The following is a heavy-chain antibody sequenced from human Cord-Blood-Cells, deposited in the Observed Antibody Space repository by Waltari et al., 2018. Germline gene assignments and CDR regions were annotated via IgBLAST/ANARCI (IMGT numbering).Heavy chain of an antibody. Sequence: QVQLVQSGAEVKKPGASVKVSCKASGYTFTGYYMHWVRQAPGQGLEWIGWINPNSGGTNYAQKFQGRVTRTRDTSISTAYMELSRLRSDDTAVYYCARNPYALTHKRGLFDYWGQGTLVTVSS. CDR3: ARNPYALTHKRGLFDY. J-gene: IGHJ4*02. D-gene: IGHD2-2*01. V-gene: IGHV1-2*02. CDR1: GYTFTGYY. CDR2: INPNSGGT.